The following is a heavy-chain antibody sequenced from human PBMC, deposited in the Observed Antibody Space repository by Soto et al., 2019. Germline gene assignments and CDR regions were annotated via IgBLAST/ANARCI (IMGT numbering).Heavy chain of an antibody. V-gene: IGHV4-39*01. CDR1: GGSISSSTYY. J-gene: IGHJ4*02. D-gene: IGHD3-10*01. Sequence: SETLSLTCTVSGGSISSSTYYWGWIRQPPGKGLEWIGSISYSGSTYYNPSLKSRVTISVDTSKNQFSLKLTSMTAADTAVYYCARRPYYYGSGDHWGQGTLVTVSS. CDR2: ISYSGST. CDR3: ARRPYYYGSGDH.